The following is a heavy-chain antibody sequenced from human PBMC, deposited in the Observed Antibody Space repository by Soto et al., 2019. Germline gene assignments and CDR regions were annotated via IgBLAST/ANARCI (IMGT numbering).Heavy chain of an antibody. D-gene: IGHD3-16*02. CDR1: GFTFSSYA. Sequence: GGSLRLSCAASGFTFSSYAMSWVRQAPGKGLEWVSAISGSGGSTYYADSVKGRFTISRDKSKNTLYLQMNSLRAEDTAVYYCAKDRYTIRSWTPNYFDYWGQGTLVTVSS. V-gene: IGHV3-23*01. CDR3: AKDRYTIRSWTPNYFDY. CDR2: ISGSGGST. J-gene: IGHJ4*02.